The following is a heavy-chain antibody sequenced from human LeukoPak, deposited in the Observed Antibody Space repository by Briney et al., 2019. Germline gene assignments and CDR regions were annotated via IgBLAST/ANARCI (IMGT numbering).Heavy chain of an antibody. CDR2: IYSGGST. CDR1: GFTFSSNY. CDR3: ARGPWGNLAY. Sequence: PGRSLRLSCAASGFTFSSNYMSWVRQAPGKRLEWVSVIYSGGSTYYADSVEGRFTISRDNSKNTLYLQMNSLRAEDTAAYYCARGPWGNLAYWGQGTLVTVSS. V-gene: IGHV3-66*01. J-gene: IGHJ4*02. D-gene: IGHD3-16*01.